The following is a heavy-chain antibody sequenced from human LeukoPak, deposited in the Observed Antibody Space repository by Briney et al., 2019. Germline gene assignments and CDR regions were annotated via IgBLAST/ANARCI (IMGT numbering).Heavy chain of an antibody. D-gene: IGHD6-13*01. CDR2: INRSGST. J-gene: IGHJ4*02. V-gene: IGHV4-34*01. Sequence: SETLSLTCAVYGGSFSGYYWSWIRQPPGKGLEWIGEINRSGSTNYNPSLKSRVTISVDTSKNQFSLKLSSVTAADTAVYYCARTIAAAAQPFGYWGQGTLVTVSS. CDR3: ARTIAAAAQPFGY. CDR1: GGSFSGYY.